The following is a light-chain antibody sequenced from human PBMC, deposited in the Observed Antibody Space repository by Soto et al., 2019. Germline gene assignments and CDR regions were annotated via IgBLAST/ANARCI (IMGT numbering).Light chain of an antibody. Sequence: DIVMTQSPLSLPVTPGEPASISCRSSQSLLQSHGNNYLDWYVPKPGQSPQLLNYWGSNRASGVPDRFSGSGSGTDFTLKISRVEAEDVGVYYCMQGQQTPLTFGQGTRLEIK. CDR1: QSLLQSHGNNY. CDR2: WGS. J-gene: IGKJ5*01. CDR3: MQGQQTPLT. V-gene: IGKV2-28*01.